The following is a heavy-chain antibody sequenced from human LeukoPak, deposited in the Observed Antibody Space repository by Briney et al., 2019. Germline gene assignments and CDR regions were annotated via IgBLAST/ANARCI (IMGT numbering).Heavy chain of an antibody. J-gene: IGHJ4*02. V-gene: IGHV4-59*01. CDR3: ARGTVAQDIVVVPAAI. Sequence: ETLSLTCTVSGGSISSYYWSWIRQPPGKGLEWIGYIYYSGSTNYNPSLKSRVTISVDTSKNQFSLKLSSVTAADTAAYYCARGTVAQDIVVVPAAIWGQGTLVTVSS. CDR1: GGSISSYY. CDR2: IYYSGST. D-gene: IGHD2-2*01.